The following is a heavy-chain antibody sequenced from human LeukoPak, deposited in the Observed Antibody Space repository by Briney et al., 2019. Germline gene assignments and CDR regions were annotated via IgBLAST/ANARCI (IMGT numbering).Heavy chain of an antibody. J-gene: IGHJ5*02. V-gene: IGHV3-33*08. CDR1: GFTFSSYA. D-gene: IGHD2-2*01. CDR3: ARKPGDCSSTSCGFDP. CDR2: IWSVGGAE. Sequence: GGSLRLSCAASGFTFSSYAMHWVRQAPGKGLEWVAVIWSVGGAEYYADSVKGRFTISRDNSKNMLFLQMNSLRAEDTAVYYCARKPGDCSSTSCGFDPWGQGSLVTVSS.